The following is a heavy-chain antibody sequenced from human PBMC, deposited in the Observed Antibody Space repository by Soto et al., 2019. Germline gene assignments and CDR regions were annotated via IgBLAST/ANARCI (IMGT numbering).Heavy chain of an antibody. CDR2: IIPVFRSA. V-gene: IGHV1-69*13. J-gene: IGHJ6*02. D-gene: IGHD2-21*02. Sequence: SVKVSCKASGGTFNKFAFSWVRQAPGQGFEWMGGIIPVFRSANYAQRFRGRITITADEYTSTVYLYLNDLRSDDTAVYYCARRYCASDNCPLFYYFVDLWGLGTTVTVS. CDR1: GGTFNKFA. CDR3: ARRYCASDNCPLFYYFVDL.